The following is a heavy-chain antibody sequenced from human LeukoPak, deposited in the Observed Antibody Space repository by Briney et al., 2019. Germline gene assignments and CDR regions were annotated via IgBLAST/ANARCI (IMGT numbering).Heavy chain of an antibody. CDR1: GFTSSSYA. CDR2: ISGSGGST. J-gene: IGHJ4*02. Sequence: GGSLRLSCAASGFTSSSYAMSWVRQAPGKGLEWVSAISGSGGSTYYADSVKGRFTISRDNSKNTLYLQMNSLRAEDTAVYYCAKGKPRIAASRFQYFDYWGQGTLVTVSS. V-gene: IGHV3-23*01. CDR3: AKGKPRIAASRFQYFDY. D-gene: IGHD6-13*01.